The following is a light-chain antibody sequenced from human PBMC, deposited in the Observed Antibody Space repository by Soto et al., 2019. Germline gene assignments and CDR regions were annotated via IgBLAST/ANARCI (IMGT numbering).Light chain of an antibody. J-gene: IGLJ2*01. CDR2: GNT. CDR1: SSNIGSGYD. Sequence: QSVLTQPPSVSGAPGQRVTISCTGGSSNIGSGYDVHWYQQLPGTAPKLLIYGNTNRPSGVPDRFSGSKSGTSASLAISGLQSEDEADYFCASWDDSLNGPVFGGGTQLTVL. CDR3: ASWDDSLNGPV. V-gene: IGLV1-40*01.